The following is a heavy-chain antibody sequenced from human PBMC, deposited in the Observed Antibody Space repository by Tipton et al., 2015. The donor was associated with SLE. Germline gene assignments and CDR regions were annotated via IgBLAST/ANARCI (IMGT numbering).Heavy chain of an antibody. Sequence: LVKPSETLSLTCAVYGGSFSGYYWSWIRQPPGRGLEWIGEINHSGSTNYNPSLKSRVTLSVDTSKNQFSLKLNSVTAADTAVYYCARGGRAFDIWGQGTMVTVSS. CDR2: INHSGST. J-gene: IGHJ3*02. CDR1: GGSFSGYY. CDR3: ARGGRAFDI. V-gene: IGHV4-34*01.